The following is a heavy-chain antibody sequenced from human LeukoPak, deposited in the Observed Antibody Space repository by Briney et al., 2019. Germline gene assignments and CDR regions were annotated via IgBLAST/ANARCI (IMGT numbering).Heavy chain of an antibody. CDR3: ARQGGGFWYFDL. V-gene: IGHV4-34*01. CDR1: GGSFSGYY. J-gene: IGHJ2*01. D-gene: IGHD6-25*01. Sequence: SETLSLTCAVYGGSFSGYYWSWIRQPPGKGLEWIGEINHSGSTNYNPSLKSRVTISVDTSKNQFSLKLSFVTAADTAVYYCARQGGGFWYFDLWGRGTLVTVSS. CDR2: INHSGST.